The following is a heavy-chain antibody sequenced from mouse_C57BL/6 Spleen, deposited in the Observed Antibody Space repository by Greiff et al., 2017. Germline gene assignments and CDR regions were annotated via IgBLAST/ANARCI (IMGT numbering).Heavy chain of an antibody. CDR2: ISSGSSTF. CDR3: ARYITTVVGAMDY. J-gene: IGHJ4*01. CDR1: GFTFSDYG. Sequence: EVKLVESGGGLVKPGGSLKLSCAASGFTFSDYGMHWVRQAPEKGLEWVAYISSGSSTFYYADTVKGSFTISRDNAKYTLFLQMTSLTSEDTAMYYCARYITTVVGAMDYGDQGTSVTVSS. D-gene: IGHD1-1*01. V-gene: IGHV5-17*01.